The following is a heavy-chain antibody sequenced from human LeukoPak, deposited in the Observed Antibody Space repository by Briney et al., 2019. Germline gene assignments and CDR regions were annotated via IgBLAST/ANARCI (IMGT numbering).Heavy chain of an antibody. CDR3: ARRYDILTGYYWFDY. V-gene: IGHV1-2*02. CDR1: GYTFTGYY. J-gene: IGHJ4*02. CDR2: INPNSGGT. D-gene: IGHD3-9*01. Sequence: ASVKVSCKASGYTFTGYYMHWVRQAPGQGLEWMGWINPNSGGTNYAQKFRGRVTMTRDTSISTAYMELSRLRSDDTAVYYCARRYDILTGYYWFDYWGQGTLVTVSS.